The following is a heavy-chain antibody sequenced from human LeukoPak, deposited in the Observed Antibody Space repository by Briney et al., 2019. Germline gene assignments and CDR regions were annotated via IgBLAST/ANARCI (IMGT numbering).Heavy chain of an antibody. CDR3: ARGMAYSSGWFPFDY. CDR2: INSDGSST. V-gene: IGHV3-74*01. J-gene: IGHJ4*02. D-gene: IGHD6-19*01. CDR1: EFTFSSHW. Sequence: GGSLRLSCVASEFTFSSHWMHWVRQAPGKGLVWVSRINSDGSSTSYADSVKGRFTISRDNAKNTFYLQMNSLRAEDTAVYYCARGMAYSSGWFPFDYWGQGSLVTVSS.